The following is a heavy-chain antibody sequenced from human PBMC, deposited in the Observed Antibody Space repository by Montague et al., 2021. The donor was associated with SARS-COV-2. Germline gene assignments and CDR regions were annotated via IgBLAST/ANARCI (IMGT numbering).Heavy chain of an antibody. Sequence: SETLSLTCAVYGGSFSGHYWSWIRQPPGKGLEWIGEINNSGSTNYNPSLKSRVTISVDTSKNQFSLKLHSVTAADTAVYYCARGRIEVSMIVVVLTGASYYLDVWGNGTPVTVSS. V-gene: IGHV4-34*01. D-gene: IGHD3-22*01. CDR3: ARGRIEVSMIVVVLTGASYYLDV. CDR2: INNSGST. CDR1: GGSFSGHY. J-gene: IGHJ6*03.